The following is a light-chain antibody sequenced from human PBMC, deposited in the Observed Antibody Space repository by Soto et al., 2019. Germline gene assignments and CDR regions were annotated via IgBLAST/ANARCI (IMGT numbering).Light chain of an antibody. J-gene: IGLJ2*01. CDR2: DNN. CDR1: SSNIGNNY. V-gene: IGLV1-51*01. CDR3: GAWDSSLSAV. Sequence: QSVLTQPPSVSAAPGQKVTISCSGSSSNIGNNYVSWYQQLPGTAPKLLIYDNNKRPSGIPDRFSGSKSGTSATLGITGLQTGDEADYYCGAWDSSLSAVFXGGTKVTVL.